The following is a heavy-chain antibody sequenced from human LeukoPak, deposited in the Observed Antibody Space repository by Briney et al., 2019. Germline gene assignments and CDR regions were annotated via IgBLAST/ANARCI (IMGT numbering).Heavy chain of an antibody. CDR1: GGSISSGGYY. D-gene: IGHD4-11*01. Sequence: SQTLSLTCTVSGGSISSGGYYWSWIRQHRGRGLEWIGYIYYSGSTYYNPSLKSRVTISVDTSKNQFSLKLSSVTAADTAVYYCARVAGNTVIPYYYYYYMDVWGKGTTVTVSS. CDR2: IYYSGST. V-gene: IGHV4-31*03. J-gene: IGHJ6*03. CDR3: ARVAGNTVIPYYYYYYMDV.